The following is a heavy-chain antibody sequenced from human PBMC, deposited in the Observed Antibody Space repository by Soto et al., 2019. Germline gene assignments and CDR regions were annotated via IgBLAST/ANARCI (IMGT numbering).Heavy chain of an antibody. CDR2: IYPGDSDT. CDR1: GYSFTSYW. D-gene: IGHD5-12*01. J-gene: IGHJ6*02. V-gene: IGHV5-51*01. Sequence: GESLKISCKGSGYSFTSYWIGWVRQMPGKGLEWMGIIYPGDSDTRYSPSFQGQVTISADKSISTAYLQWSSLKASDTAMYYCARGSRDIEWLRWGYYYYGMDVWGQGTTVTVSS. CDR3: ARGSRDIEWLRWGYYYYGMDV.